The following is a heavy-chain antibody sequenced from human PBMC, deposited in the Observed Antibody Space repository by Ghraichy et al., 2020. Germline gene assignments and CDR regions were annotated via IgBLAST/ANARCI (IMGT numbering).Heavy chain of an antibody. V-gene: IGHV3-7*03. J-gene: IGHJ4*02. CDR2: INQDGSDN. CDR1: GFTFRNYW. CDR3: AGDGGASGSGDDY. D-gene: IGHD3-10*01. Sequence: GGSLRLSCAASGFTFRNYWMTWVRQAPGKGLEWVANINQDGSDNYYVDSVKGRFTISRDNAKNSLYLQMNSLRVDDTAVYYCAGDGGASGSGDDYWGQGTLLTVSP.